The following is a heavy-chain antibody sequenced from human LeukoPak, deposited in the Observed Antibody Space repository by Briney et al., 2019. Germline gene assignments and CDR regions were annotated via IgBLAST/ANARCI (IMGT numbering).Heavy chain of an antibody. V-gene: IGHV4-59*08. J-gene: IGHJ6*02. Sequence: KTSETLSLTCTVSGGSISSYYWSWIRQPPGKGLGWIGYIYYSGSTNYNPSLKSRVTISVDTSKNQFSLKLSSVTAADTAVYYCARRRGIAAPYYYYYYGMDVWGQGTTVTVSS. D-gene: IGHD6-13*01. CDR2: IYYSGST. CDR3: ARRRGIAAPYYYYYYGMDV. CDR1: GGSISSYY.